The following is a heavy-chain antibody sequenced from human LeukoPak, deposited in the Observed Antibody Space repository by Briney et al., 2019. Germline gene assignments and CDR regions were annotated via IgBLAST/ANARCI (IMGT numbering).Heavy chain of an antibody. Sequence: ASVKVSCKASGYTFTSYAMHWVRQAPGQRLEWMGWINAGNGNTKYSQEFQGRVTITRDTSASTAYMELSSLRSEDMAVYYCARGVRPNSAMDYWGQGTLVTVSS. V-gene: IGHV1-3*03. D-gene: IGHD3-22*01. CDR1: GYTFTSYA. CDR3: ARGVRPNSAMDY. CDR2: INAGNGNT. J-gene: IGHJ4*02.